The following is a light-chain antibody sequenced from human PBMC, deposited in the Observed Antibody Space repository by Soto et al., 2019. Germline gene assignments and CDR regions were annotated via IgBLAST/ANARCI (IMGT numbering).Light chain of an antibody. CDR3: KSYDKSLSVYV. Sequence: QSVLTQPPSVSGAPGQRVTISCTGSSSNIGAHYDVHWYQQLPGTAPKLLIYGNSNRPSGVPDRFSGSKSGTPASLAITGLQADDDADYYCKSYDKSLSVYVFGTGTKVTVL. CDR1: SSNIGAHYD. J-gene: IGLJ1*01. V-gene: IGLV1-40*01. CDR2: GNS.